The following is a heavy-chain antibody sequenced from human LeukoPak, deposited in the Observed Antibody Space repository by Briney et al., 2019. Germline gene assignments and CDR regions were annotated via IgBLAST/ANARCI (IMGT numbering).Heavy chain of an antibody. CDR3: ARPPYSGGWYLMF. D-gene: IGHD6-19*01. CDR2: VRQDGSET. J-gene: IGHJ4*02. Sequence: QPGGSLRLSCAASGFTFSNYWMSWARQPPGKGLEWVANVRQDGSETYYVDSVKGRFTISRDNTKNSLCLQMNSLRAEDTAVYYCARPPYSGGWYLMFWGQGTLVTVSS. V-gene: IGHV3-7*01. CDR1: GFTFSNYW.